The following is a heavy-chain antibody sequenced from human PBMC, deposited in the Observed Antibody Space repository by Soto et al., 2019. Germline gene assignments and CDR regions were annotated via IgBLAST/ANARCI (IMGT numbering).Heavy chain of an antibody. CDR1: GGTFSSYA. Sequence: QVQLVQSGAEVKKPGSSVKVSCKASGGTFSSYAISWVRQAPGQGLEWMGGIIPIFGTTNYAQKFQGRVTITADESKSTAYRELSRLRCEDTAVYHCARYCTGGSCWPPLDAVDLWGQGTMVTVSS. V-gene: IGHV1-69*12. D-gene: IGHD2-15*01. CDR3: ARYCTGGSCWPPLDAVDL. J-gene: IGHJ3*01. CDR2: IIPIFGTT.